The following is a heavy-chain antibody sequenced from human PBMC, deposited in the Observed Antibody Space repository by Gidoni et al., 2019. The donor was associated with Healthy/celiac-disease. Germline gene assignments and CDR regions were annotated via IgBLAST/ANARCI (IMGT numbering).Heavy chain of an antibody. CDR3: ARGLVGGYIVVVVAANY. J-gene: IGHJ4*02. CDR2: ISSSVSTL. Sequence: EVQLGESGGGSVQPGGSRRLSCAASGVTFRSYEMTGVRRAPGKGLEWVSYISSSVSTLYYADSVKGRFTISRDNAKNSLYLQMTSLRAEDTAVYYCARGLVGGYIVVVVAANYWGQGTLVTVSS. CDR1: GVTFRSYE. V-gene: IGHV3-48*03. D-gene: IGHD2-15*01.